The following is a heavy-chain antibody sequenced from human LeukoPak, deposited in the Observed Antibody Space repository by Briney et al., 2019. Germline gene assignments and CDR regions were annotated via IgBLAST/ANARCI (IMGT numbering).Heavy chain of an antibody. CDR3: ARHRGTRLGAFDI. CDR1: GYTFTGYH. V-gene: IGHV1-2*06. CDR2: INPYSGDT. J-gene: IGHJ3*02. Sequence: GASVKVSCKXSGYTFTGYHIHWVRQAPGQGLEWMGRINPYSGDTNFAQKFQGRVTMTRDTSITTAYMDLSSLTPDDTAVYYCARHRGTRLGAFDIWGQGTMVTVSS. D-gene: IGHD1-7*01.